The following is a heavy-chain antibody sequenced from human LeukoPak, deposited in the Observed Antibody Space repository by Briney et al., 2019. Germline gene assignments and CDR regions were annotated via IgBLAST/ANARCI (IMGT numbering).Heavy chain of an antibody. J-gene: IGHJ4*02. CDR2: ISSSSSYI. V-gene: IGHV3-21*01. CDR1: GFTFSSYS. CDR3: ARGSSGIRTKLDY. D-gene: IGHD6-19*01. Sequence: GGSLRLSCAASGFTFSSYSMNWVRQAPGKGLEWVSSISSSSSYIYYADSVKGRFTISRDNAKNSLYLQMNSLRAEDTAVYYCARGSSGIRTKLDYWGQGTLVTVSS.